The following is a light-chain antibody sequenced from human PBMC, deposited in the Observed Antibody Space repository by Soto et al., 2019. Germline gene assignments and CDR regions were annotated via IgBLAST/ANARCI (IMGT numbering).Light chain of an antibody. V-gene: IGLV2-11*01. Sequence: QSALTQPRSVSGSPGQSVTISCTGTSSDVGGYNYVSWYQQHPGKAPKLMIYDVSKRPSGVPDRFSGSKSGNTASLTISGLQAEYESDYYCCSYAGSYTRVFVGGTKLTVL. J-gene: IGLJ3*02. CDR2: DVS. CDR1: SSDVGGYNY. CDR3: CSYAGSYTRV.